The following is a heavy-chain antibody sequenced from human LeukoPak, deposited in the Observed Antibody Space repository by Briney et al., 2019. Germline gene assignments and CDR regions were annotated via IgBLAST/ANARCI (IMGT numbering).Heavy chain of an antibody. Sequence: GGSLRLSCAASGFTFSSYSMNWVRQAPGKGLEWVSSISSSSSYIYYADSVKGRFTISRDNAKNSLCLQMNSLRAEDTAVYYCAREGRYCSSTSCYGFDYYYYGMDVWGQGTTVTISS. J-gene: IGHJ6*02. D-gene: IGHD2-2*01. CDR1: GFTFSSYS. V-gene: IGHV3-21*01. CDR3: AREGRYCSSTSCYGFDYYYYGMDV. CDR2: ISSSSSYI.